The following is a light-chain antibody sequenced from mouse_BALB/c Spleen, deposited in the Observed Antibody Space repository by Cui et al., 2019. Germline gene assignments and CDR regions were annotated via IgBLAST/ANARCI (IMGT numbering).Light chain of an antibody. V-gene: IGKV4-92*01. CDR1: SSINSNN. CDR2: RSS. Sequence: MVLTQSPVSITASRGEKGNITCPAKSSINSNNLHWYQQKPGSYPKSLIYRSSILASGGIDSMSGSGAESSYTLTISCMQDEVAATYYCQQGSSSLYTFGGGTKLEIK. J-gene: IGKJ2*01. CDR3: QQGSSSLYT.